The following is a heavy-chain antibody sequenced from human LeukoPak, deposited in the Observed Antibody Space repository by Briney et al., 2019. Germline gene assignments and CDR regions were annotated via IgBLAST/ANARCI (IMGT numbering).Heavy chain of an antibody. CDR2: IHPKSGGA. D-gene: IGHD3-22*01. CDR3: ARAYYDSSGYFGWGTDYYYYYMDV. Sequence: ASVMLSCKASGYTFTANYIHWVRQAPGQGLEWVGRIHPKSGGANYAQKFRDRVTLTRDTSINTAYMELSGLRSDDAAVYYCARAYYDSSGYFGWGTDYYYYYMDVWGEGNTVTISS. V-gene: IGHV1-2*06. J-gene: IGHJ6*03. CDR1: GYTFTANY.